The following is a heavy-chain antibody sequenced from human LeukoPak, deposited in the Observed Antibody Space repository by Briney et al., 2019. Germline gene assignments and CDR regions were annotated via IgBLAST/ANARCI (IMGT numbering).Heavy chain of an antibody. J-gene: IGHJ4*02. V-gene: IGHV3-48*03. Sequence: GGSLRLSCAASGFIFSSYEMNWVRQAQGKGLEWVSFISSSGSTIYYADSVKGRFTISRDNAENSLYLQMNSLRAEDTAVYYCARSSSSWYGGYYWGQGTLVTVSS. D-gene: IGHD6-13*01. CDR3: ARSSSSWYGGYY. CDR2: ISSSGSTI. CDR1: GFIFSSYE.